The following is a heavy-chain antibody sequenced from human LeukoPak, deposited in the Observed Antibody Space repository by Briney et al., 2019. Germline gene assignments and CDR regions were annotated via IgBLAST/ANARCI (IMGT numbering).Heavy chain of an antibody. Sequence: PSETLSLTCTVSGSSIRSSSYYCGWIRQPPGEGLEWIGSIYYSGSTYYNPSLKSRLTISVDTSKNQFSLKLSSVTAADTAVYYCARGTSSWYLYFDYWGQGTLVTVSS. CDR3: ARGTSSWYLYFDY. J-gene: IGHJ4*02. D-gene: IGHD6-13*01. CDR1: GSSIRSSSYY. V-gene: IGHV4-39*01. CDR2: IYYSGST.